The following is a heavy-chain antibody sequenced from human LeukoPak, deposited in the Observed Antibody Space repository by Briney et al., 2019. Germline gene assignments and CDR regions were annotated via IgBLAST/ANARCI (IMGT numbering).Heavy chain of an antibody. CDR1: GSSISSYY. V-gene: IGHV4-4*09. CDR3: ARHDRDGYSRSFDY. D-gene: IGHD5-24*01. J-gene: IGHJ4*02. CDR2: IYTSGST. Sequence: SETLSLTCTVSGSSISSYYWSWIRQPPGKGLEWIGYIYTSGSTNYNPSLKSRVTISVDTSKNQFSLKLSSVTAADTAVYYCARHDRDGYSRSFDYWGQGTLVTVSS.